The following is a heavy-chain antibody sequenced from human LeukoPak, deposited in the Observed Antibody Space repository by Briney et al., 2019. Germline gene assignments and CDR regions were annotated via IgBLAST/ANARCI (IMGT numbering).Heavy chain of an antibody. CDR1: GFTFSTYW. V-gene: IGHV3-74*01. J-gene: IGHJ3*02. D-gene: IGHD6-19*01. Sequence: PGGSLRLSCAASGFTFSTYWIHWVRQAPGKGLLWVSFINNDGSTTSYADSVRGRFTISRDNAKNTLYLQMNSLRAEDTAVYYCANSISVAGTYAFNIWGQGTMVTVSS. CDR3: ANSISVAGTYAFNI. CDR2: INNDGSTT.